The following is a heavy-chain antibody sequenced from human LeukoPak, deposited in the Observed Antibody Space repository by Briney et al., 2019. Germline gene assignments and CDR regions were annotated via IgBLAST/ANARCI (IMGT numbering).Heavy chain of an antibody. Sequence: SETLSLTCTVSGGSISSSSYYWGWLRQPPGRGLEWIGSIYHSGSTYYNPSLKSRVTISVDTSRNQFSLKLSSVTAADTAVYYCARDDSSGYYVDYWGQGTLVTVSS. J-gene: IGHJ4*02. CDR3: ARDDSSGYYVDY. V-gene: IGHV4-39*07. D-gene: IGHD3-22*01. CDR2: IYHSGST. CDR1: GGSISSSSYY.